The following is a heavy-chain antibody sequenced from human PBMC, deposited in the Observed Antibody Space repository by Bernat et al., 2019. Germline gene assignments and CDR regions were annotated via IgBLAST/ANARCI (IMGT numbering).Heavy chain of an antibody. CDR1: GFTFSSYW. D-gene: IGHD2-8*01. J-gene: IGHJ4*02. CDR3: ARGGKMYASW. Sequence: EVQLVESGRGLVQPGGSLRLSCAASGFTFSSYWMSWVRQSPGKGLEWVANIKEDGNEKYYVDSVKGRFTISRDNAKYSLYLQMSSLRAEDTAVYYCARGGKMYASWWGQGTLVTVSS. CDR2: IKEDGNEK. V-gene: IGHV3-7*03.